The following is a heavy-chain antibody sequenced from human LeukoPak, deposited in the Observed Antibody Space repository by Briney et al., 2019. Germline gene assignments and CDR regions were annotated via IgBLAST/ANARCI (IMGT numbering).Heavy chain of an antibody. Sequence: SETLSLTCAVYVGSFSGYYWSWVRQPPGKGLEWIGEINHSGGTNYNSSLKSRVTISVDTSKNQFSLKLTSVTAAGTAVYYCARGAPWGSIYNYYVMDVWDKGTTVTVSS. CDR2: INHSGGT. CDR3: ARGAPWGSIYNYYVMDV. J-gene: IGHJ6*04. V-gene: IGHV4-34*01. CDR1: VGSFSGYY. D-gene: IGHD3-16*01.